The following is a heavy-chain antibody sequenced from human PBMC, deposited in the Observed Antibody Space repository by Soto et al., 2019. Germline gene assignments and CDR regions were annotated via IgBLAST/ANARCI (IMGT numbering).Heavy chain of an antibody. V-gene: IGHV3-30-3*01. Sequence: QVQLVESGGGVVQPGRSLRLSCAASGFTFSSYAMHWVRQAPGKGLEWVAVISYDGSNKYYADSVKGRFTISRDNSKNTLYLQMNSLRAEDTAVYYCAREAWQQLVAFDIWGQGTMVTVSS. D-gene: IGHD6-13*01. CDR3: AREAWQQLVAFDI. J-gene: IGHJ3*02. CDR1: GFTFSSYA. CDR2: ISYDGSNK.